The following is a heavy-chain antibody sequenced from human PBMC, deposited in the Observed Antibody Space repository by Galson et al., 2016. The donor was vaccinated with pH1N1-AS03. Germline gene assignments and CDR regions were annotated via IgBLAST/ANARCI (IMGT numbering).Heavy chain of an antibody. CDR3: ARFSNWFDP. J-gene: IGHJ5*02. CDR2: IYHSGIT. D-gene: IGHD2/OR15-2a*01. CDR1: GGSVRSGVYF. Sequence: LSLTCTVSGGSVRSGVYFWSWIRQSPGKGLEWIGHIYHSGITEYNPSLKSRVTMSIDTSKNQFSLRLTSVTAADTAVYYCARFSNWFDPWGQGTLVAVSS. V-gene: IGHV4-61*08.